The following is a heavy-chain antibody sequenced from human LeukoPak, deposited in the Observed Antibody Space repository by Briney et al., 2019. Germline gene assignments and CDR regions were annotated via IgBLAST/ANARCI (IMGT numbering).Heavy chain of an antibody. Sequence: PSETLSLTCTVSGGSVSSGSYYWSWIRQPPGKGLEWIGYIYYSGSTNYNPSLKSRVTISVDTSKNQFSLKLSSVTAADTAVYYCASGEPTNAEYFQHWGQGTLVTVSS. J-gene: IGHJ1*01. V-gene: IGHV4-61*01. D-gene: IGHD1-14*01. CDR1: GGSVSSGSYY. CDR2: IYYSGST. CDR3: ASGEPTNAEYFQH.